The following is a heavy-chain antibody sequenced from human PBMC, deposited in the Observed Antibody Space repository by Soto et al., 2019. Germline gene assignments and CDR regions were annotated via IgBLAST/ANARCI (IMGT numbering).Heavy chain of an antibody. CDR1: GGTFSSYT. D-gene: IGHD3-10*01. CDR3: VIGYYGSGSYSVSTSYNWFDP. Sequence: SVKVSCKASGGTFSSYTISWVRQAPGQGLEWMGRIIPILGIANYAQKFQGRVTITADKSTSTAYMELSSLRSEDTAVYYCVIGYYGSGSYSVSTSYNWFDPWGQGTLVTVSS. J-gene: IGHJ5*02. CDR2: IIPILGIA. V-gene: IGHV1-69*02.